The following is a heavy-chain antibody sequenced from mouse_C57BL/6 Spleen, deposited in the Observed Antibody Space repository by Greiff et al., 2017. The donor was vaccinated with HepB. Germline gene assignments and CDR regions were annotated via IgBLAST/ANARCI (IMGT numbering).Heavy chain of an antibody. D-gene: IGHD2-4*01. J-gene: IGHJ3*01. CDR2: INPYNGGT. CDR1: GYTFTDYY. Sequence: EVQLQQSGPVLVKPGASVKMSCKASGYTFTDYYMNWVKQSHGKSLEWIGVINPYNGGTSYNQKFKGKATLTVDKSSSTAYMELNSLTSEDSAVYYCARDYERRFAYWGQGTLVTVSA. V-gene: IGHV1-19*01. CDR3: ARDYERRFAY.